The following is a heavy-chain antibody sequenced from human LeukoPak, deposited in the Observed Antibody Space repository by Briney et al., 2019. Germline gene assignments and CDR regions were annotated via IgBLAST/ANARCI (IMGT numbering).Heavy chain of an antibody. D-gene: IGHD3-10*01. V-gene: IGHV3-23*01. CDR1: GFTFSSYA. Sequence: GGSLRLSCAASGFTFSSYAMSWVRQAPGKGLEWVSAISGSGGSTYYADSVKGRFTISRDNSQDTLYLQMNSLRPGDTAVYFCAKENEYYFGSGNYYDFWGQGTLVTVSS. CDR3: AKENEYYFGSGNYYDF. CDR2: ISGSGGST. J-gene: IGHJ4*02.